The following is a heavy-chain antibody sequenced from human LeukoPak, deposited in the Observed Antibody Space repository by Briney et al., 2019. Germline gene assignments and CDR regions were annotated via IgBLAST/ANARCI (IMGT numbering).Heavy chain of an antibody. D-gene: IGHD2-2*01. CDR1: GFSFSSYA. J-gene: IGHJ4*02. Sequence: PGTSLRLSCAASGFSFSSYAMHWVRQAPGKGLEWVAVKAFDGSEEYHADSVKGRFTISRDSSKNTLFLQMNSLRAEDTAVYYCARGDVVVPAAILFDYWGQGSLVTVSS. CDR2: KAFDGSEE. CDR3: ARGDVVVPAAILFDY. V-gene: IGHV3-30-3*01.